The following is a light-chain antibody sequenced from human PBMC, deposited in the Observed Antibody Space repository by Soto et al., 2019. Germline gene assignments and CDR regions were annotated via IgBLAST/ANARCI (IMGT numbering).Light chain of an antibody. CDR1: QSISSSY. Sequence: EIVLTQSPGTLSLSPGERTTLSCRASQSISSSYLAWYQQKPGQAPRLLVYGASSRATGIPDRFSGSGSGTDFTLTISRLEPEDFALYYCQQYSSTPWTLGQGTKVEIK. CDR3: QQYSSTPWT. CDR2: GAS. V-gene: IGKV3-20*01. J-gene: IGKJ1*01.